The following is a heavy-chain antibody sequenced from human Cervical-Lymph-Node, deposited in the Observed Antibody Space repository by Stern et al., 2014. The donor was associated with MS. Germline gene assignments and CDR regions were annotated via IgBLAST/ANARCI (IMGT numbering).Heavy chain of an antibody. D-gene: IGHD6-6*01. J-gene: IGHJ4*02. CDR1: GGSTSSYY. CDR2: ISSSGGT. CDR3: ARGYTTSSGRPDY. Sequence: QVQLVQSGPGLVKPSETLSLTCTVSGGSTSSYYWSWIRQPPGKGLEWIGYISSSGGTKYKPSLKSRVPISAATSKNQSALNLSSVTAADAAVYYCARGYTTSSGRPDYWGQGTLVTVST. V-gene: IGHV4-59*08.